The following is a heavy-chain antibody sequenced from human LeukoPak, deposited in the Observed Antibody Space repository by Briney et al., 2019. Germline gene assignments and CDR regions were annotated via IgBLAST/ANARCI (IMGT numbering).Heavy chain of an antibody. CDR3: ARDPGYCSSTSCPMGY. V-gene: IGHV1-2*02. J-gene: IGHJ4*02. Sequence: ASVKVSCKASGYTFTGYYMHWVRQAPGQGLEWMGWINPNSGGTNYAQKFQGRVTMTRDTSISTAYMELSRLRSDDTAVYYCARDPGYCSSTSCPMGYWGQGPLVTVSS. CDR2: INPNSGGT. D-gene: IGHD2-2*01. CDR1: GYTFTGYY.